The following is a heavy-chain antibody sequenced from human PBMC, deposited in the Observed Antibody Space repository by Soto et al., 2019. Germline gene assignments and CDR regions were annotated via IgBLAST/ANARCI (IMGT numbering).Heavy chain of an antibody. Sequence: SVKVSCKASGGTFSSYAISWVRQAPGQGLEWMGGITPIFGTANYAQKFQGRVTITADESTSTAYMELSSLRSEDTAVYYCARPTSEYYYDRSGYHFDYWGQGTLVTVSS. D-gene: IGHD3-22*01. CDR2: ITPIFGTA. J-gene: IGHJ4*02. V-gene: IGHV1-69*13. CDR1: GGTFSSYA. CDR3: ARPTSEYYYDRSGYHFDY.